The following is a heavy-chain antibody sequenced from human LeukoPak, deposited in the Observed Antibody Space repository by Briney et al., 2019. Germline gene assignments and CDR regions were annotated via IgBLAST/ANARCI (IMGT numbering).Heavy chain of an antibody. CDR2: MNTDGSTI. J-gene: IGHJ5*02. CDR1: GFIFSNYW. CDR3: ATAGKYRFDN. V-gene: IGHV3-74*01. Sequence: GGSLRLSCAASGFIFSNYWMHWVRQAPGEELVWVSRMNTDGSTINCADYVKGRFTISRDNAKNTLYLQMNSLTTEDTAVYYCATAGKYRFDNWGQGILVTVSS. D-gene: IGHD6-19*01.